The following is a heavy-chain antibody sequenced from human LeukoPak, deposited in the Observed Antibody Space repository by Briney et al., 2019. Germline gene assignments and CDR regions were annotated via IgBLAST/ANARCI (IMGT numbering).Heavy chain of an antibody. CDR1: GGSFSNYY. V-gene: IGHV4-59*01. CDR2: VYSSGST. Sequence: PSETLSLTCAVYGGSFSNYYWNWIRQPPGKGLEGIGYVYSSGSTNYNPSLKSRVTISVDTSKNQFSLKLSSVTAADTAVYYCARGASLTVTTKNNWFDPWGQGTLVTVSS. J-gene: IGHJ5*02. CDR3: ARGASLTVTTKNNWFDP. D-gene: IGHD4-11*01.